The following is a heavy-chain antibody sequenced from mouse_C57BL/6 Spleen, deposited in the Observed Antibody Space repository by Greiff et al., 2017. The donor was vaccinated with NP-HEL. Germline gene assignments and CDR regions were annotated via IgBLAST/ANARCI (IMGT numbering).Heavy chain of an antibody. V-gene: IGHV5-9*01. CDR3: AKGTAVGDYYFDY. D-gene: IGHD1-1*01. CDR1: GFTFSSYT. CDR2: ISGGGGNT. Sequence: EVNVVESGGGLVKPGGSLKLSCAASGFTFSSYTMSWVRQTPEKRLEWVATISGGGGNTYYPDSVKGRFTISRDNAKNTLYLQMSSLRSEDTALYYCAKGTAVGDYYFDYWGQGTTLTVSS. J-gene: IGHJ2*01.